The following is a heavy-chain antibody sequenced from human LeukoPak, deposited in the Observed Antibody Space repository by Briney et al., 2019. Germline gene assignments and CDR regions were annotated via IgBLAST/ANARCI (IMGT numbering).Heavy chain of an antibody. V-gene: IGHV3-9*01. D-gene: IGHD6-19*01. CDR1: GFTFDDYA. CDR2: ISWNSGSI. CDR3: ARSSGWYRSYYFDY. Sequence: PGRSLRLSCAASGFTFDDYAMHWVRQAPGKGLEWVSGISWNSGSIGYADSVKGRFTISRDNAKNSLYLQMNSLRAGDTALYYCARSSGWYRSYYFDYWGQGTLVTVSS. J-gene: IGHJ4*02.